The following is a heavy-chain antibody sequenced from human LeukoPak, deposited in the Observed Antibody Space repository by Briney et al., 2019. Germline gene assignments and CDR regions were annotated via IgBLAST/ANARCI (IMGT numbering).Heavy chain of an antibody. J-gene: IGHJ3*02. CDR2: MNEDGTTK. Sequence: GGSLRLSCAASGFSFGSFWMSWVRQAPGKGLEWLANMNEDGTTKFYVDSVKGRFTISRDNAKNSLYLQMNSLRAEDTAVYYCARDGSQQLVHTFDMWGQGTMVTVSS. CDR3: ARDGSQQLVHTFDM. V-gene: IGHV3-7*01. CDR1: GFSFGSFW. D-gene: IGHD6-13*01.